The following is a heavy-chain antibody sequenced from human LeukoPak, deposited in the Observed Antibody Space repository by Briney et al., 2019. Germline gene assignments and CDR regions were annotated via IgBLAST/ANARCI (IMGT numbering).Heavy chain of an antibody. V-gene: IGHV3-23*01. CDR1: GFTFSTYA. CDR3: AKDAGYSSSWWVY. CDR2: ITGSGVST. D-gene: IGHD6-13*01. J-gene: IGHJ4*02. Sequence: GGSLRLSCAASGFTFSTYAMSWVRQAPGKGLEWVSTITGSGVSTHYADSVKGRFTISRDNSKNTLYLQMNSLRAEDTAVYYCAKDAGYSSSWWVYWGQGTLVTVSS.